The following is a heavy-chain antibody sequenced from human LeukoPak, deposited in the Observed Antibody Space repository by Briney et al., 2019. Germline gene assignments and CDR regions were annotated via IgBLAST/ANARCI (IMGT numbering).Heavy chain of an antibody. Sequence: YPGGSLRLSCAASGFSFSDYYMSWIRQAPGKGLEWVSYISTSGSTIYYADSVKGRFTISRDNAKNSLYLQMNSLRVEDTAVYSCARRQGSSGWYAFDYCGQGTLVTVSS. CDR2: ISTSGSTI. J-gene: IGHJ4*02. CDR3: ARRQGSSGWYAFDY. D-gene: IGHD6-19*01. CDR1: GFSFSDYY. V-gene: IGHV3-11*01.